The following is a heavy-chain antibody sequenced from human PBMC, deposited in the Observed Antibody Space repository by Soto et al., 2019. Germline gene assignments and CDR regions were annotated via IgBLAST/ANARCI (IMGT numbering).Heavy chain of an antibody. CDR1: GFTFSSYG. CDR3: ARVNYYDSSGYQPYYYYYGMDV. CDR2: ISYDGSNK. Sequence: GGSLRLSCAASGFTFSSYGMHWVRQAPGKGLEWVAVISYDGSNKYYADSVKGRFTISRDNSKNTLYLQMNSLRAEDTAVYYCARVNYYDSSGYQPYYYYYGMDVWGQGTTVTAP. V-gene: IGHV3-30*03. J-gene: IGHJ6*02. D-gene: IGHD3-22*01.